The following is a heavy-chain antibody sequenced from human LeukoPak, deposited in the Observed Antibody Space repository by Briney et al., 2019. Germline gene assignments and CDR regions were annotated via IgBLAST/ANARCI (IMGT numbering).Heavy chain of an antibody. J-gene: IGHJ4*02. CDR1: GDSVSSNSAA. Sequence: SQTLSLTCAISGDSVSSNSAAWNWIRQSPSRGLEWLGRTCYRSMWYNDYAISVKSRITINPDTSKNRFSLQLNSVTPEDTAVYYCARSPGIAAAAHDYWGQGTLVTVSS. V-gene: IGHV6-1*01. CDR3: ARSPGIAAAAHDY. D-gene: IGHD6-13*01. CDR2: TCYRSMWYN.